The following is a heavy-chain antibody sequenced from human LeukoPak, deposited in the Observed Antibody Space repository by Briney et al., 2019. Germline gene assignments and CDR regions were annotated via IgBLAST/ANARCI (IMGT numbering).Heavy chain of an antibody. CDR3: ARELRYFDWLAYYYYYGMDV. D-gene: IGHD3-9*01. CDR2: INPSGGST. CDR1: GYTFTSYY. Sequence: ASVKVSSTASGYTFTSYYMHSVRQAPGQGLEWMGIINPSGGSTSYAQKFQGRVTMTRDTSTSTVYMELSSLRSEDTAVYYCARELRYFDWLAYYYYYGMDVWGKGTTVTVSS. J-gene: IGHJ6*04. V-gene: IGHV1-46*01.